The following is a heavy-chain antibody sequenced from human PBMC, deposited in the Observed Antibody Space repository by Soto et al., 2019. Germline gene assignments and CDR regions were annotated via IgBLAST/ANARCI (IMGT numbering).Heavy chain of an antibody. CDR2: IISMFGTP. CDR3: ARDLGGGYEPGDY. Sequence: QVQLVQSGAELKKPGSSVKVSCRASGATFSISVFNWVRQAPGQGLEWMGGIISMFGTPNYSQKFQGRVTIAADDSTSTGYMELNNLRSDETAIYYCARDLGGGYEPGDYWGQGTQVTVSS. D-gene: IGHD5-12*01. CDR1: GATFSISV. V-gene: IGHV1-69*12. J-gene: IGHJ4*02.